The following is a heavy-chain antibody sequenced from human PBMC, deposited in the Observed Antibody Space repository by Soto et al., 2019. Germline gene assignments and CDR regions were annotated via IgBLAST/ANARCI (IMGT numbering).Heavy chain of an antibody. CDR2: IVVGSGNT. CDR3: AAPDPGYCSSTSCSTPPYFDY. Sequence: SVKVSCKASGFTFTSSAVQWVRQARGQRREWIGWIVVGSGNTNYAQKFQERVTITRDMSTSTAYMELSSLRSEDTAVYYCAAPDPGYCSSTSCSTPPYFDYWGQGTLVTVSS. J-gene: IGHJ4*02. V-gene: IGHV1-58*01. D-gene: IGHD2-2*01. CDR1: GFTFTSSA.